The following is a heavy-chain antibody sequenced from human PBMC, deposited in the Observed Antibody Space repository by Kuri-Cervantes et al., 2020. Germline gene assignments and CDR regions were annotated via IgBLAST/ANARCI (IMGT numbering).Heavy chain of an antibody. CDR2: ISYDGSNK. CDR1: GFTFSSYA. Sequence: GESLKISCAASGFTFSSYAMHWVRQAPGKGLEWVAVISYDGSNKYYADSVKGRFTISRDNSKNTLYLQMNSLKTEDTAVYYCTREAQYYDYWGQGTLVTVSS. V-gene: IGHV3-30*07. CDR3: TREAQYYDY. J-gene: IGHJ4*02. D-gene: IGHD3-10*01.